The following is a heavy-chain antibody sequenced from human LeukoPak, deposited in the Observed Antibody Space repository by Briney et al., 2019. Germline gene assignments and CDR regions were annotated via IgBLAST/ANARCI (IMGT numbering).Heavy chain of an antibody. CDR2: INHSGST. CDR3: ARNLKYYDFWSGYYPDAFDI. CDR1: GGSFSGYY. J-gene: IGHJ3*02. Sequence: PSETLSLTCAVYGGSFSGYYWSWIRQPPGKGLEWIGEINHSGSTNYNPSLKSRVTISVDTSKNQFSLKLSSVTAADTAVYYCARNLKYYDFWSGYYPDAFDIWGQGTMVTVSS. D-gene: IGHD3-3*01. V-gene: IGHV4-34*01.